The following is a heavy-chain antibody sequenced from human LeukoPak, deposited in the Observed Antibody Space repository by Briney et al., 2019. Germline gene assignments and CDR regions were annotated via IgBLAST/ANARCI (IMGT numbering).Heavy chain of an antibody. CDR3: AREAMVRGPQSGFDY. D-gene: IGHD3-10*01. Sequence: ASVKVSCKASGYTFTAYYIHWVRQAPGQGLEWMGWINPDSGGANYAQKFQGRVTMTRDTSISTAYMELSRLRSDDTAVYYCAREAMVRGPQSGFDYWGQGTLVTVSP. CDR2: INPDSGGA. CDR1: GYTFTAYY. V-gene: IGHV1-2*02. J-gene: IGHJ4*02.